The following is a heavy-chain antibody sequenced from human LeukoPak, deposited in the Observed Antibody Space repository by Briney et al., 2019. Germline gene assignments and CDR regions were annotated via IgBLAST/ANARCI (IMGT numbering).Heavy chain of an antibody. V-gene: IGHV3-23*01. J-gene: IGHJ3*01. CDR1: GFTFSSYA. CDR2: IRGSGDGT. Sequence: GGPLRLSCTASGFTFSSYAMTWVRQAPGKGLERVSSIRGSGDGTSYADSVKGRFTMSRDNSKNTLYLQMNSLRAEDTAIYYCGRDPNGDYVGAFDFWGQGTLVTVSS. CDR3: GRDPNGDYVGAFDF. D-gene: IGHD4-17*01.